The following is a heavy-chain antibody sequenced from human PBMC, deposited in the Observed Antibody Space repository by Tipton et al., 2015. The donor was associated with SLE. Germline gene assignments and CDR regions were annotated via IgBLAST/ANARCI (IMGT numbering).Heavy chain of an antibody. D-gene: IGHD6-19*01. CDR1: GFTFSSSW. V-gene: IGHV3-74*01. J-gene: IGHJ4*02. Sequence: SLRLSCAASGFTFSSSWMHWVRQAPGKGLVWVSRVHSDGSSTNYADSVKGRFTISRDNAKNTLYLEMNSLGAEDTAVYYCARGWGSSGWFDYWGQGTLVTVSS. CDR3: ARGWGSSGWFDY. CDR2: VHSDGSST.